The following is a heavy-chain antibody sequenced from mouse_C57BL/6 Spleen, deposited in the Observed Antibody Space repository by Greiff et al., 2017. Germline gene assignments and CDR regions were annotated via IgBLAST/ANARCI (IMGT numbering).Heavy chain of an antibody. D-gene: IGHD1-1*01. J-gene: IGHJ3*01. CDR2: IYPSDSET. CDR1: GYTFTSNW. V-gene: IGHV1-61*01. CDR3: ARGGYGSSWFAY. Sequence: QVQLQQPGAELVRPGSSVKLSCKASGYTFTSNWMDWVKQRPGQGLEWIGNIYPSDSETHYNQKFKDKATLTVDKSSSTAYMQLSSLTSEDSAVYYCARGGYGSSWFAYWGQGTLVTVSA.